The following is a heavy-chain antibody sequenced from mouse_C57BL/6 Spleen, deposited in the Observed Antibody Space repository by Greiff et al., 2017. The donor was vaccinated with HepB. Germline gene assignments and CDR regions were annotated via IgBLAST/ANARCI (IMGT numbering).Heavy chain of an antibody. D-gene: IGHD2-4*01. V-gene: IGHV1-26*01. J-gene: IGHJ3*01. CDR3: ARETTMITTKAWFAY. CDR2: INPNNGGT. Sequence: EVQLQQSGPELVKPGASVKISCKASGYTFTDYYMNWVKQSHGKSLEWIGDINPNNGGTSYNQKFKGKATLTVDKSSSTAYMELRSLTSEDSAVYYGARETTMITTKAWFAYWGQGTLVTVSA. CDR1: GYTFTDYY.